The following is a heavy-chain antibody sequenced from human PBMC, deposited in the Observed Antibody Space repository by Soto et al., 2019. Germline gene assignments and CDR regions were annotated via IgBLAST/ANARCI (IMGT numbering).Heavy chain of an antibody. J-gene: IGHJ4*02. CDR1: GYTLTELA. V-gene: IGHV1-24*01. CDR2: FDPEDGET. Sequence: ASGKVCGKVSGYTLTELAMHWERQAPGKGLEWMGGFDPEDGETIYAQKFQGRVTMTEDTSTDTAYMELSSLRSEDTAVYSCATGYCGGDCTNQFEYWVQGTLVTVSS. D-gene: IGHD2-21*02. CDR3: ATGYCGGDCTNQFEY.